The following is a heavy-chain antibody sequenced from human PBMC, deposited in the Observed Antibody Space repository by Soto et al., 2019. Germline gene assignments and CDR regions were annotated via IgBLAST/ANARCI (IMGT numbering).Heavy chain of an antibody. Sequence: GWALRLFCAASGFTVSSNYMSWVRQAPGKGLEWVSVIYSGGSTYYADSVKGRFTISRDNSKNTLYLQMNSLRAEDTAVYYCARDSSGWHDYWGQGTLVTVSS. CDR3: ARDSSGWHDY. V-gene: IGHV3-53*01. J-gene: IGHJ4*02. D-gene: IGHD6-19*01. CDR2: IYSGGST. CDR1: GFTVSSNY.